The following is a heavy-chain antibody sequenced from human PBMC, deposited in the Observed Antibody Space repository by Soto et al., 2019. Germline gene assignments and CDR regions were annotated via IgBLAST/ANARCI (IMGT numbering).Heavy chain of an antibody. V-gene: IGHV3-23*01. D-gene: IGHD2-15*01. Sequence: GCSLRLSCAASGFTFSSYAMSWVRQAPGKGLEWVSAISGSGGSTYYADSVKGRCTISRDNSKNTLYLQMNSLRAEDTAIYYCAKDLGYCSGGSCPGWFDPWGQGTLVTVS. CDR2: ISGSGGST. CDR3: AKDLGYCSGGSCPGWFDP. J-gene: IGHJ5*02. CDR1: GFTFSSYA.